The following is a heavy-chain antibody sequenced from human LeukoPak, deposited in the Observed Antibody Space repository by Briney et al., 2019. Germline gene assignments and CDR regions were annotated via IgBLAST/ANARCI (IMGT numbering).Heavy chain of an antibody. CDR3: ARDRRGATDY. V-gene: IGHV4-59*01. CDR1: GGSISSYY. CDR2: IYYSGST. J-gene: IGHJ4*02. Sequence: SETLSLTCTVSGGSISSYYWSWIPQPPGKGLEWIGYIYYSGSTNYNPSLKSRVTISVDTSKNQFSLKLSSVTAADTAVYYCARDRRGATDYWGQGTLVTVSS. D-gene: IGHD5-12*01.